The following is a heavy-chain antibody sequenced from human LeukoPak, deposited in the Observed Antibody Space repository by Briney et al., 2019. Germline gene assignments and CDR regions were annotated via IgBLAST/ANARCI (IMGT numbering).Heavy chain of an antibody. CDR1: GGSISSHY. V-gene: IGHV4-59*08. J-gene: IGHJ3*02. CDR2: IYYSGST. CDR3: ARCGSYQGDAFDI. D-gene: IGHD1-26*01. Sequence: SETLSLTCTVSGGSISSHYWSWIRQPPGKGLEWIGYIYYSGSTNYNPSLKSRVTISVDTSKNQFSLKLSSVTAADTAVYYCARCGSYQGDAFDIWGQGTMVTVSS.